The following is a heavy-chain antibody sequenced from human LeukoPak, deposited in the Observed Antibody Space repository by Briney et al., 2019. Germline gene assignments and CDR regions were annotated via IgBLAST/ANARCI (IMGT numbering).Heavy chain of an antibody. CDR1: GFTFSNYW. CDR3: ARRGAAAGTGDY. D-gene: IGHD6-13*01. CDR2: INSDGSST. Sequence: GGSLRLSCAASGFTFSNYWMHWVRQVPGKGLVWVSRINSDGSSTSYADSVKGRFTISRDNAKNTLYLQMNSLKAEVTAVYYCARRGAAAGTGDYWGQGTLVTVSS. V-gene: IGHV3-74*01. J-gene: IGHJ4*02.